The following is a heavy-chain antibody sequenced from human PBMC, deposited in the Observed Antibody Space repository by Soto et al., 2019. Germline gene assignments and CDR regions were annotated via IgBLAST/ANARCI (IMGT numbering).Heavy chain of an antibody. Sequence: ASVKVSCKASGFSFTGYYIHWLRQAPGQGLEWMGWINAHSGGTEYAQKFQGRVTLTRDTSIATAYPTLTSLTYDDTALYYCAKDLTRQLAYWLDPWGQGTQVTAPQ. CDR2: INAHSGGT. CDR3: AKDLTRQLAYWLDP. CDR1: GFSFTGYY. V-gene: IGHV1-2*02. J-gene: IGHJ5*02. D-gene: IGHD6-6*01.